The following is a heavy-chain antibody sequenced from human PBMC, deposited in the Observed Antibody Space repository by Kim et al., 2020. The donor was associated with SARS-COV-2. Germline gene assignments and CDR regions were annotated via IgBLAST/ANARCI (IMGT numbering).Heavy chain of an antibody. CDR2: IYPGDSDT. D-gene: IGHD3-10*01. J-gene: IGHJ4*02. CDR3: VRRGESYFDS. CDR1: GFSFNTHL. V-gene: IGHV5-51*01. Sequence: GESLKISCKTSGFSFNTHLIGWVRQMPGKGPEWMGIIYPGDSDTRYRPSFQGQVTVSADKSISTVYLQWSSLKVTDSAMYYCVRRGESYFDSWGQGTLVTVSP.